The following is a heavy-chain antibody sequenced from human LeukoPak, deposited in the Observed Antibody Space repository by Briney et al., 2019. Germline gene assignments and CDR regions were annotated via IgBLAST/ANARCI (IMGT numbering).Heavy chain of an antibody. CDR2: INPNSGGT. D-gene: IGHD3-10*01. Sequence: ASVKVSCKASGYTFTNNFMHWVRQAPGQGLEWMGWINPNSGGTNYAQKFQGRVTMTRDTSISTAYMELSRLRSDDTAVYYCARPLIRGNWFDPWGQGTLVTVFS. J-gene: IGHJ5*02. CDR1: GYTFTNNF. CDR3: ARPLIRGNWFDP. V-gene: IGHV1-2*02.